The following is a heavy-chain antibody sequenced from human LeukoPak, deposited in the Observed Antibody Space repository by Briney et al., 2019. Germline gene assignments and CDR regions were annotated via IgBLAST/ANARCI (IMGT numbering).Heavy chain of an antibody. Sequence: PGGSLRLSCAASGFRLSDFYMTWIRQAPGKGLEWVSYVSKGAGNTILYADSVKGRFTVFRDYAKNSMYLRMNSLRTEDTYVYFCARDGCNKGHDYWGQGALVTVSP. CDR2: VSKGAGNTI. J-gene: IGHJ4*02. D-gene: IGHD5-24*01. CDR3: ARDGCNKGHDY. V-gene: IGHV3-11*01. CDR1: GFRLSDFY.